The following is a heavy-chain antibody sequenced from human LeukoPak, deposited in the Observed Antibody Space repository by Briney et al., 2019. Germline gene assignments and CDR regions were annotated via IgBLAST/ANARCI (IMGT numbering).Heavy chain of an antibody. D-gene: IGHD3-22*01. V-gene: IGHV4-34*01. CDR3: ARGSPQRITMIVVVTAFDY. Sequence: PSETLSLTCAVYGGSFSGYYWSWIRQPPGKGLEWSGEINHSGSTNYNPSLKSRVTISVDTSKNQFSLKLSSVTAADTAVYYCARGSPQRITMIVVVTAFDYWGQGTLVTVSS. CDR2: INHSGST. J-gene: IGHJ4*02. CDR1: GGSFSGYY.